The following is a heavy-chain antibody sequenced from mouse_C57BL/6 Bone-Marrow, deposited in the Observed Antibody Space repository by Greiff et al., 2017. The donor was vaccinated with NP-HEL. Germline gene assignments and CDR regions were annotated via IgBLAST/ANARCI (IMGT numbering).Heavy chain of an antibody. CDR2: IYPRSGNT. CDR3: ASYYGSPYFDV. V-gene: IGHV1-81*01. CDR1: GYTFTSYG. J-gene: IGHJ1*03. Sequence: VQRVESGAELARPGASVKLSCKASGYTFTSYGISCVKQRTGQGLEWIGEIYPRSGNTYYNEKFKGKATLTADKSSSTAYMELRSLTSEDSAVYFCASYYGSPYFDVWGTGTTVTVSS. D-gene: IGHD1-1*01.